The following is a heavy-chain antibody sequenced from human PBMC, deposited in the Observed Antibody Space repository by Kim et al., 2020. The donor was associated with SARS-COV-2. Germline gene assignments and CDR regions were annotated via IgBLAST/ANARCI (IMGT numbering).Heavy chain of an antibody. D-gene: IGHD6-19*01. V-gene: IGHV3-23*01. CDR2: ISGTGGST. CDR3: AKRIVPMYSSGYYVGPAFDF. Sequence: GGSLRLSCAASGFTFSSYAMSWVRQAPGKGLEWVSTISGTGGSTYYADSVKGRFPISRDNSKNTLYLRMNSLRAEDTAVYYCAKRIVPMYSSGYYVGPAFDFWGQGTMVTVSS. CDR1: GFTFSSYA. J-gene: IGHJ3*01.